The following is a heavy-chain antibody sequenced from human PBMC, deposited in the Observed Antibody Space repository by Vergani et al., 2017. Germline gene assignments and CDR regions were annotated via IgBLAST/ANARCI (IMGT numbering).Heavy chain of an antibody. V-gene: IGHV4-39*01. D-gene: IGHD6-13*01. CDR3: ARWRYSSSWYWFDP. CDR2: IYYSGST. CDR1: GGSIGSSSYY. Sequence: QLQLQESGPGLVKPSETLSLTCTVSGGSIGSSSYYWGWIRQPPGKGLEWIGNIYYSGSTYYNASLKSRVTISVDTSKNQFTLKLSSVTAADTAVYYCARWRYSSSWYWFDPWGQGTLVTVSS. J-gene: IGHJ5*02.